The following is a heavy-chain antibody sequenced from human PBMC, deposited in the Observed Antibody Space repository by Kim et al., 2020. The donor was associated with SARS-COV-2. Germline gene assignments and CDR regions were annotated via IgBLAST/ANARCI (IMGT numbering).Heavy chain of an antibody. V-gene: IGHV5-10-1*04. Sequence: GESLKISCKGSGYSFTSYWISWVRQMPGKGLEWMGRIDPSDSYTNYSPPFQGQVTISADKSISTAYLQWSSLKASDTAMYYCAVNIVVDRLPYYYYGMDVWGQGTTVTVSS. J-gene: IGHJ6*02. CDR3: AVNIVVDRLPYYYYGMDV. CDR2: IDPSDSYT. CDR1: GYSFTSYW. D-gene: IGHD2-21*01.